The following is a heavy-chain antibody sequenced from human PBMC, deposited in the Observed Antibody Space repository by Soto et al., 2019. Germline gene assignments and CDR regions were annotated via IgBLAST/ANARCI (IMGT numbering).Heavy chain of an antibody. CDR1: GGSISSGSYY. CDR2: IYYSGST. Sequence: TSETLSLTCTVSGGSISSGSYYWSWIRQHPGKGLEWIGYIYYSGSTYYNPSLKSRVTISLDTSKNQFSLKLSSVTAADTAVYYCAREGGDGVDYWGQGTLVTVSS. J-gene: IGHJ4*02. V-gene: IGHV4-31*03. D-gene: IGHD3-16*01. CDR3: AREGGDGVDY.